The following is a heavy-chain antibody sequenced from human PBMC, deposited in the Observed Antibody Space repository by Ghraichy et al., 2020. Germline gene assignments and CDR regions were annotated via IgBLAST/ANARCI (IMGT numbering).Heavy chain of an antibody. J-gene: IGHJ3*02. D-gene: IGHD3-22*01. CDR2: IYSGGST. Sequence: GGSLRLSCAASGFTVSSNYMSWVRQAPGKGLEWVSVIYSGGSTYYADSVKGRFTISRDNSKNTLYLQMNSLRAEDTAVYYCARFLYYYDSSGYPRGAFDIWGQGTMVTVSS. CDR3: ARFLYYYDSSGYPRGAFDI. CDR1: GFTVSSNY. V-gene: IGHV3-66*01.